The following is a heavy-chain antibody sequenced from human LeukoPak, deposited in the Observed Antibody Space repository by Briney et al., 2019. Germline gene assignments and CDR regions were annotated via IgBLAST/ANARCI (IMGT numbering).Heavy chain of an antibody. V-gene: IGHV3-23*01. D-gene: IGHD5-18*01. CDR3: ARVDTAMVAGGGDY. Sequence: GGTLRLSCAASGFTFSSYAMNWVRQAPGKGLEWVSGISGSGSNTYYADSVKGRFTISRDNSKNTLYLQMNSWRGADTAVYYCARVDTAMVAGGGDYWGQGTLVTVSS. CDR1: GFTFSSYA. CDR2: ISGSGSNT. J-gene: IGHJ4*02.